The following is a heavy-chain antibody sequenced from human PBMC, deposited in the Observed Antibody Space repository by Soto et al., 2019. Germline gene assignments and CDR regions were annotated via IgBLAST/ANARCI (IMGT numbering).Heavy chain of an antibody. CDR1: GGSISSSNW. Sequence: SETLSLTCAVSGGSISSSNWWSWVRQPPGKGLEWIGEIYHSGRTNYTPSLKSRGTISVDNSKNKSSRQLSFVTAADTAVYYCARSRYEYSSSYYYGMDVWGQGTTVTVSS. CDR3: ARSRYEYSSSYYYGMDV. D-gene: IGHD6-6*01. J-gene: IGHJ6*02. V-gene: IGHV4-4*02. CDR2: IYHSGRT.